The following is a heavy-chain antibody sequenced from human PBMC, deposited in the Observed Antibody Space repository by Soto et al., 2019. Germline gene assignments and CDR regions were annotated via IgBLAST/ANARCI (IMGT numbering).Heavy chain of an antibody. D-gene: IGHD7-27*01. CDR1: GYTFSSYA. J-gene: IGHJ4*02. CDR3: ARDTGDGTFDF. V-gene: IGHV1-3*01. CDR2: INAGYGNT. Sequence: ASVKVSCKASGYTFSSYAMHWVRQAPGQRLEWMGWINAGYGNTKSSQKFQDRVTISRDTSASSAYMELTSLRSEDTAVYYCARDTGDGTFDFWGQGTLVTVSS.